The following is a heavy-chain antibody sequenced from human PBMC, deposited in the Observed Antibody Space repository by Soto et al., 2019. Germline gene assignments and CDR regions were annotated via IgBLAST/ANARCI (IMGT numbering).Heavy chain of an antibody. V-gene: IGHV1-46*01. CDR3: AQQLSELSNKDIVLVQAAFCITRTDYYGMDV. J-gene: IGHJ6*02. CDR2: INPSGGST. D-gene: IGHD2-2*01. CDR1: GYTFTSYY. Sequence: ASVKVSCKASGYTFTSYYIQWVRQAPGQGLEWMGIINPSGGSTSYAQKFQGRVTMTRDTSTSTVYMELSSLRSEDTAVYYCAQQLSELSNKDIVLVQAAFCITRTDYYGMDVCGQGTTVTVS.